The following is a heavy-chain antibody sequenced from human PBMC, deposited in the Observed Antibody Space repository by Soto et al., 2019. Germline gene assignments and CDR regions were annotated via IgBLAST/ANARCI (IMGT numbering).Heavy chain of an antibody. J-gene: IGHJ4*02. CDR3: VRESGVAADC. V-gene: IGHV3-74*01. Sequence: ESGGVLVQPGGSLRLSCVASGFTFDSHWMHWVRQAPGEGLVWVSRIKTDGYAAAYADSVKGRFTTSSDNTKNTVYLQMNSLRAEDTAVYFCVRESGVAADCWGQGTLVTVSS. CDR2: IKTDGYAA. CDR1: GFTFDSHW. D-gene: IGHD3-3*01.